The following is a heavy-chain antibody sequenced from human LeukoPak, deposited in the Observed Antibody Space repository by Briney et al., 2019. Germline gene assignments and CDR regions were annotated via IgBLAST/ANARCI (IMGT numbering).Heavy chain of an antibody. D-gene: IGHD3-10*01. CDR2: IKRKTDGGTT. V-gene: IGHV3-15*01. CDR3: TTALLWFGEFSS. Sequence: PGGSLRLSCSASGFTFSNAWMSWVRQAPGKGLEWVGRIKRKTDGGTTDYAAPVKGGFTISRDDSKSTLYLQMNSLKTEDTAVYYCTTALLWFGEFSSWGQGTLVTVSS. CDR1: GFTFSNAW. J-gene: IGHJ5*02.